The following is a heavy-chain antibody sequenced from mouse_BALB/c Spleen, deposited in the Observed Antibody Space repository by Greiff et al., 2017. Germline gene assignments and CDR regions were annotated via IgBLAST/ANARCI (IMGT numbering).Heavy chain of an antibody. CDR2: IWSDGST. J-gene: IGHJ4*01. D-gene: IGHD4-1*01. CDR3: ARHRNWDDAMDY. Sequence: QVQLKESGPDLVAPSQSLSITCTVSGFSLTSYGVHWVRQPPGKGLEWLVVIWSDGSTTYNSALKSRLSISKDNSKSQVFLKMNSLQTDDSAMYYCARHRNWDDAMDYWGQGTSVAVSS. V-gene: IGHV2-6-2*01. CDR1: GFSLTSYG.